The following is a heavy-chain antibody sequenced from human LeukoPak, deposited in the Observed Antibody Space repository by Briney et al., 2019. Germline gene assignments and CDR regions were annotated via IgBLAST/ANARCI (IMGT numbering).Heavy chain of an antibody. D-gene: IGHD5-24*01. Sequence: SETLSLTCTVSGGSINSYYWSWIRQPPGKGLEWIGYIYYSGSTYYNPSLKSRVTISVDTSKNQFSLKLSSVTAADTAVYYCARLWRDGYNYPISDYFDYWGQGTLVTVSS. CDR1: GGSINSYY. V-gene: IGHV4-59*08. CDR2: IYYSGST. J-gene: IGHJ4*02. CDR3: ARLWRDGYNYPISDYFDY.